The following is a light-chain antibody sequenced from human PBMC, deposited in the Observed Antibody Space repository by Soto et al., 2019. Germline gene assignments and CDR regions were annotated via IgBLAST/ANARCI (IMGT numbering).Light chain of an antibody. CDR2: DTS. Sequence: LTKSQDTLSLSPGERATLSCRASQTVSSNYLAWCQQKPGQAPRLLIYDTSNRATGVPARFSGSGSGTDFTLTISSLEPEDCAIHYCQQRQYWPPIAFGQGTRPAIK. J-gene: IGKJ5*01. CDR1: QTVSSNY. V-gene: IGKV3-11*01. CDR3: QQRQYWPPIA.